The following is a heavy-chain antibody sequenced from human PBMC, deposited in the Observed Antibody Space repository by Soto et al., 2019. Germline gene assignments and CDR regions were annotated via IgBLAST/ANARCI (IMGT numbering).Heavy chain of an antibody. CDR2: IIPIFGTA. CDR1: GGTFSSYA. CDR3: ARGGEYQPRATFDY. D-gene: IGHD2-2*01. Sequence: SVKVSCKASGGTFSSYAISWVRQAPGQGLEWMGGIIPIFGTANYAQKFQGRVTITADESTSTAYMELSSLRSEDTAVYYCARGGEYQPRATFDYWGQGTLVTVSS. V-gene: IGHV1-69*13. J-gene: IGHJ4*02.